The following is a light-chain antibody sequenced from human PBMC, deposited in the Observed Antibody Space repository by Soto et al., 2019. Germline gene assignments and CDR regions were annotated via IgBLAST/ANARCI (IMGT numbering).Light chain of an antibody. CDR2: KAS. J-gene: IGKJ1*01. V-gene: IGKV1-5*03. Sequence: DILMTQSPSTLSASVGDRVTITCRASQSIRTWLAWFQQKPRKAPKLLIYKASSLDSGVPSRFSGSASGTEFTLTISSLQPEDFATSYCQQYYSYSWTFGQGTKVEIK. CDR3: QQYYSYSWT. CDR1: QSIRTW.